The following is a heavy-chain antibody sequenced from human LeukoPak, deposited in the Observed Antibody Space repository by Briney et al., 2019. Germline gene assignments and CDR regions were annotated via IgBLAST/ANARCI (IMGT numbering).Heavy chain of an antibody. CDR1: GFTFSSYS. D-gene: IGHD6-13*01. Sequence: GGSLRLSCAASGFTFSSYSMNWVSQAPGKGLEWVAYISSSSSTIYYADSVKGRFTISRDNSKNTLYLQMNSLRAEDTAVYYCAASLIAAAGTSFGYWGQGTLVTVSS. J-gene: IGHJ4*02. CDR3: AASLIAAAGTSFGY. V-gene: IGHV3-48*01. CDR2: ISSSSSTI.